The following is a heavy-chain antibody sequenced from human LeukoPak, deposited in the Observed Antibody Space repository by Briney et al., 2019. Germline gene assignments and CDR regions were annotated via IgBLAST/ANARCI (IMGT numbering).Heavy chain of an antibody. V-gene: IGHV3-7*01. J-gene: IGHJ5*02. CDR1: GFTFSTSW. Sequence: GGSLRLSCAASGFTFSTSWMTWVRQAPGKGLERVAIINVDDSSKSYLDSVKGRSTISRDNAKNSLYLQMNSLRAEDTAVYYCARDSAELLWFGESPFDPWGQGTLVTVSS. CDR2: INVDDSSK. D-gene: IGHD3-10*01. CDR3: ARDSAELLWFGESPFDP.